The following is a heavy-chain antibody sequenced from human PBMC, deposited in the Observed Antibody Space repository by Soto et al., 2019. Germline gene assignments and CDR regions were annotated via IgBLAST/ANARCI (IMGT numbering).Heavy chain of an antibody. CDR1: GDSVSSNSAA. D-gene: IGHD1-7*01. CDR3: AGTTSHQWYYMDV. Sequence: PSQTLSLTCAISGDSVSSNSAAWNWIRQSPSRGLEWLGRTYYRSRWYNDYAVSVRSRITVNPDTSKNQFSLQLNSVTPEDTAVYYCAGTTSHQWYYMDVWGKGTTVTVSS. V-gene: IGHV6-1*01. J-gene: IGHJ6*03. CDR2: TYYRSRWYN.